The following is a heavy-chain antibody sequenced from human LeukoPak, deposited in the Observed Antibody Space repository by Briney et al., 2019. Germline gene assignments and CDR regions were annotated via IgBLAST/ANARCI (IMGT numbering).Heavy chain of an antibody. V-gene: IGHV4-39*07. J-gene: IGHJ2*01. CDR1: GGSISSSSYY. CDR2: IYYSGST. CDR3: ARGTSVLRFLEWLPLGGCDL. D-gene: IGHD3-3*01. Sequence: SETLSLTCTVSGGSISSSSYYWGWIRQPPGKGLEWIGSIYYSGSTYYNPSLKSRVTISVDTSKNQFSLKLSSVTAADTAVYYCARGTSVLRFLEWLPLGGCDLWGRGALVTVSS.